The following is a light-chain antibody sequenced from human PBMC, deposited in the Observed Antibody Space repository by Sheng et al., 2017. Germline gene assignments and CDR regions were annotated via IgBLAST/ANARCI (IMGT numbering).Light chain of an antibody. Sequence: SYELTQPPSVSVVPGQTARVTCGGNNIGDKSVHWYQQRPGQAPVLVVYDDSDRPSGIPDRFAGSNSGNTATLTISRVEAGDEADYYCQVWDSGSDQGVFGGGTKLTVL. CDR2: DDS. CDR3: QVWDSGSDQGV. V-gene: IGLV3-21*02. J-gene: IGLJ3*02. CDR1: NIGDKS.